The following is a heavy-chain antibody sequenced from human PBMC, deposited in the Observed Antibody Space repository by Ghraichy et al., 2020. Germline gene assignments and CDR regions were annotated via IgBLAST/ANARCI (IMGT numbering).Heavy chain of an antibody. CDR1: GGSISSSSYY. CDR2: IYYSGST. CDR3: ARWGQGWLSSGAAFDI. V-gene: IGHV4-39*01. J-gene: IGHJ3*02. Sequence: SETLSLTCTVSGGSISSSSYYWGWIRQPPGKGLEWIGSIYYSGSTYYNPSLKSRVTISVDTSKNQFSLKLSSVTAADTAVYYCARWGQGWLSSGAAFDIWGQGTMVTVSS. D-gene: IGHD6-19*01.